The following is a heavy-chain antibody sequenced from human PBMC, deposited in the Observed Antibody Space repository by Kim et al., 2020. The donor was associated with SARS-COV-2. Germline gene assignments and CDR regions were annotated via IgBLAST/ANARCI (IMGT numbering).Heavy chain of an antibody. CDR1: GFTFSSYD. D-gene: IGHD3-3*01. J-gene: IGHJ2*01. Sequence: GGSLRLSCAASGFTFSSYDMHWVRQATGKGLEWVSAIGTAGDPYYPGSVKGRFTISRENAKNSLYLQMNSLRAGDTAVYYCARSVPGPLRFLEWSYWYFDLWGRGTLVTVSS. CDR2: IGTAGDP. CDR3: ARSVPGPLRFLEWSYWYFDL. V-gene: IGHV3-13*05.